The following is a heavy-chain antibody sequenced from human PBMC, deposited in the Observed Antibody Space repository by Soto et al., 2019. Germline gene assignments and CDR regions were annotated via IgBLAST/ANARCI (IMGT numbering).Heavy chain of an antibody. V-gene: IGHV4-31*03. D-gene: IGHD6-6*01. CDR2: IYYSGST. CDR3: ARGVRHSSSLAGGYYYGMDV. Sequence: PSETLSLTCTVSGGSISSGGYYWSWIRQHPGKGLEWIGYIYYSGSTYYNPSLKSRVTISVDTSKNQFSLKLSSVTAADTAVYYCARGVRHSSSLAGGYYYGMDVWGQGTTVTVSS. CDR1: GGSISSGGYY. J-gene: IGHJ6*02.